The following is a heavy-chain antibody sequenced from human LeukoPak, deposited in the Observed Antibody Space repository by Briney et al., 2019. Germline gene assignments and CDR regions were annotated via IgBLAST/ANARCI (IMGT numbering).Heavy chain of an antibody. Sequence: ASVKVSCKASGYTFTTYAMHWVRQAPGQRLEWMGWINTGNGNTKYSQKFQGRVTITRDTSASTAYMELSSLRSEDTAVYYCARDIGGTTVSVPWFDPWGQGTLVTVSS. D-gene: IGHD1-26*01. V-gene: IGHV1-3*04. CDR3: ARDIGGTTVSVPWFDP. J-gene: IGHJ5*02. CDR2: INTGNGNT. CDR1: GYTFTTYA.